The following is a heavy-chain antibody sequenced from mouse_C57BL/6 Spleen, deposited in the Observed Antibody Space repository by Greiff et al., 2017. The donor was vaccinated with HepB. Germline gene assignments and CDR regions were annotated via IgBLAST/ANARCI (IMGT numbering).Heavy chain of an antibody. D-gene: IGHD2-4*01. V-gene: IGHV3-6*01. J-gene: IGHJ3*01. CDR1: GYSITSGYY. CDR3: ASDYDYDELFAY. Sequence: EVQRVESGPGLVKPSQSLSLTCSVTGYSITSGYYWNWIRQFPGNKLEWMGYISYDGSNNYNPSLKNRISITRDTSKNQFFLKLNSVTTEDTATYYCASDYDYDELFAYWGQGTLVTVSA. CDR2: ISYDGSN.